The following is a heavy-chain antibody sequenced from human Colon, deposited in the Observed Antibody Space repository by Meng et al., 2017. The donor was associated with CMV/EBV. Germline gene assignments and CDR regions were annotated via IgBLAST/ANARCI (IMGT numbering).Heavy chain of an antibody. D-gene: IGHD2-2*01. CDR2: SYYTGST. CDR1: GESFSGYY. Sequence: QVQLQQWGAGLFKPSETLSLPCAVYGESFSGYYWTWIRQPPGRGLEWIGESYYTGSTNYSPSLKSRVTISLDTSKNQFSLKLNSVTAADTAVYYCARATKSSCWEVLDYWGHGTLVTVSS. CDR3: ARATKSSCWEVLDY. J-gene: IGHJ4*01. V-gene: IGHV4-34*01.